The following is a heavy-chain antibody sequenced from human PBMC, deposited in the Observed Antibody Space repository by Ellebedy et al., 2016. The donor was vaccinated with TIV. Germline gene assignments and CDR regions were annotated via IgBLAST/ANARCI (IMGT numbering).Heavy chain of an antibody. CDR2: ISRLSSDM. CDR3: ARDSGFYCLDF. Sequence: GGSLRLXXVAPAFALRSSGMNWVRQAPGRGLEWVSYISRLSSDMYYADSVQGRFTISRDDAKNSLYLQMNSLRAEDTGVYYCARDSGFYCLDFWGQGTLVTVSS. V-gene: IGHV3-21*05. J-gene: IGHJ4*02. CDR1: AFALRSSG. D-gene: IGHD2-15*01.